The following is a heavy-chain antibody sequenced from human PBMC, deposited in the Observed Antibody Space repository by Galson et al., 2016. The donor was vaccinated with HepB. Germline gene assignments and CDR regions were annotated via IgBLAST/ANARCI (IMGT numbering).Heavy chain of an antibody. CDR1: GFTFSSYW. D-gene: IGHD5-24*01. Sequence: SLRLSCAASGFTFSSYWMTWVRQAPGRGLEWVANIKKDGSERFYVDSVWGRFTISRDNSKNSLYLQMNSLRAEDTAVYFCARDERSGYIYPSYYYHGMDVWGQGTVVTVSS. J-gene: IGHJ6*02. CDR3: ARDERSGYIYPSYYYHGMDV. V-gene: IGHV3-7*01. CDR2: IKKDGSER.